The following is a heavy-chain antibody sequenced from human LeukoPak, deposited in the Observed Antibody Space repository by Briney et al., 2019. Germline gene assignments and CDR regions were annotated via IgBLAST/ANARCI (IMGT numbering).Heavy chain of an antibody. Sequence: PSETLSLTCTVSGGSISSYYWSWIRQPPGKGLEWIGYIYYSGSTNYNPSLKSRVTISVDTSKNQFSLKLSSVTAADTAVYYCARAGLYYYGSGSYPPSLYDYWGQGTLVTVSS. CDR1: GGSISSYY. V-gene: IGHV4-59*01. J-gene: IGHJ4*02. CDR3: ARAGLYYYGSGSYPPSLYDY. D-gene: IGHD3-10*01. CDR2: IYYSGST.